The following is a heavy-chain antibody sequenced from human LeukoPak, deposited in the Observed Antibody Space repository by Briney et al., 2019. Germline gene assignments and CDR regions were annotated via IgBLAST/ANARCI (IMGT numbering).Heavy chain of an antibody. CDR1: GYTFTSYG. CDR2: ISAYNGNT. D-gene: IGHD4-17*01. CDR3: ARNDYGDPPADW. V-gene: IGHV1-18*01. J-gene: IGHJ4*02. Sequence: ASVKVSCKASGYTFTSYGISWVRQAPGQGLEWMGWISAYNGNTNYAQKLQGRVTMTTDTSTSTAHMELRSLRSDDTAVYYCARNDYGDPPADWWGQGTLVTVSS.